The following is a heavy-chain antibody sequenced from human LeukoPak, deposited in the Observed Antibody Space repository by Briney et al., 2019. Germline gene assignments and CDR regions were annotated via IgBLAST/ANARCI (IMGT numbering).Heavy chain of an antibody. V-gene: IGHV3-74*01. Sequence: GGSLRLSCAASGFSFSTSWMHWVRQAPGKGLVWVSRINSDGSSISYADSVKGRFTISRDNAKNTLYLQMNSLRAEDTAVYYCARDPNGDLGDYWGQGTLVTVSS. CDR3: ARDPNGDLGDY. J-gene: IGHJ4*02. CDR1: GFSFSTSW. CDR2: INSDGSSI. D-gene: IGHD3-10*01.